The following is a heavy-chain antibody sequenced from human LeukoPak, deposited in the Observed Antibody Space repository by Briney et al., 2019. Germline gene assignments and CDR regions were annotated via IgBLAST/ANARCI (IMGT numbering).Heavy chain of an antibody. CDR3: ARDPSTRDWYFDL. CDR2: ISSSGTIK. Sequence: GGSLRLSCAASGFTFSSYEMNWVRQAPGKGLEWVSYISSSGTIKYYADSVKGRFTISRDNAKNSLYLQMDSLRAEDKAVYYCARDPSTRDWYFDLWGRGTLTVSS. D-gene: IGHD5-24*01. CDR1: GFTFSSYE. J-gene: IGHJ2*01. V-gene: IGHV3-48*03.